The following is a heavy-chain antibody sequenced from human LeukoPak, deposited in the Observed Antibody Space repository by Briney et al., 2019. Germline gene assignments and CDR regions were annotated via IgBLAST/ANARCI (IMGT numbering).Heavy chain of an antibody. Sequence: PGRSLRLSCAASGFTFSSYAMHWVRQAPGKGLEWVAVISYDGSNKYYADSVKGRFTISRDNSKNTLYLQVNSLRAEDTAVYYCARGQVTTVTRLAAFDIWGQGTSVTVSS. CDR2: ISYDGSNK. CDR3: ARGQVTTVTRLAAFDI. D-gene: IGHD4-17*01. CDR1: GFTFSSYA. J-gene: IGHJ3*02. V-gene: IGHV3-30*04.